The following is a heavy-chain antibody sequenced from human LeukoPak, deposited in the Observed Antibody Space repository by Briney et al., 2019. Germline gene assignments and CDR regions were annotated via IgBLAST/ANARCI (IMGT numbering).Heavy chain of an antibody. J-gene: IGHJ5*02. Sequence: GESLKISCKGSGYSFTSYWIGWVRQMPGKGLEWMGIIYPGDSDTRYSPSFQGQVTISADKSISTAYLQWSSLKASDTAMYYCARSYYYGSGSYVVGSNWFDPWGQGTLVTVSS. CDR3: ARSYYYGSGSYVVGSNWFDP. CDR2: IYPGDSDT. V-gene: IGHV5-51*01. CDR1: GYSFTSYW. D-gene: IGHD3-10*01.